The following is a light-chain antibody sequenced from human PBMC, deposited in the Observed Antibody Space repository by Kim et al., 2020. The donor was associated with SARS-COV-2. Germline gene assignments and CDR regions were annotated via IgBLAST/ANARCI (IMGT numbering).Light chain of an antibody. CDR2: QDS. J-gene: IGLJ2*01. CDR3: QAWDSSTVV. Sequence: FVSPGQTASITCSGDKLGDKYACWYQQKPGQSPVLVIYQDSKRPSGIPERFSGSNSGNTATLTISGTQAMDEADYYCQAWDSSTVVFGGG. CDR1: KLGDKY. V-gene: IGLV3-1*01.